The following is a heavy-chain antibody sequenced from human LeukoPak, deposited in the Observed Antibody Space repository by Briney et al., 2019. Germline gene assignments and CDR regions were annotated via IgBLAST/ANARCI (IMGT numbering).Heavy chain of an antibody. V-gene: IGHV1-18*01. CDR1: GYTFTSYG. D-gene: IGHD4-17*01. CDR2: ISAYNGNT. J-gene: IGHJ4*02. Sequence: ASVKVSCKASGYTFTSYGISWVRQAPGQGLEWMGWISAYNGNTNYAQNLQGRVTVTTDTSTSTAYVELRSLRSDDTAVYYCARAVVTTVKCFDYWGQGTLVTVSS. CDR3: ARAVVTTVKCFDY.